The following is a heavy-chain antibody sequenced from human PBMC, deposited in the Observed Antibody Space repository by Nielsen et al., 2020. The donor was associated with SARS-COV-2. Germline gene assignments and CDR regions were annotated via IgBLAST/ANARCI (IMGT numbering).Heavy chain of an antibody. Sequence: GVSLKISCAASGFTFSSYSMNWVRQAPGKGLEWVSSISSSSSYIYYADSVKGRFTISRDNAKNSLYLQMNSLRAEDTAVYYCAREMDYYGMDVWGQGTTVTVSS. CDR3: AREMDYYGMDV. D-gene: IGHD2-8*01. CDR2: ISSSSSYI. J-gene: IGHJ6*02. V-gene: IGHV3-21*01. CDR1: GFTFSSYS.